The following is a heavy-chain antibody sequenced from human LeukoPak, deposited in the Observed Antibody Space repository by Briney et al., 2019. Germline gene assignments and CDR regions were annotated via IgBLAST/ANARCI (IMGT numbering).Heavy chain of an antibody. CDR3: TRRMRGLGSYSDAFDI. Sequence: PGGSQRLSCAASGFTFSSYDMHWVRQGPGKGLEWVSGIDTAGGTYYAGSVKGRFTISRENAKNSFYPQMNSLRAGDTAVYFCTRRMRGLGSYSDAFDIWGQGTMVTVSS. CDR2: IDTAGGT. CDR1: GFTFSSYD. J-gene: IGHJ3*02. V-gene: IGHV3-13*04. D-gene: IGHD3-10*01.